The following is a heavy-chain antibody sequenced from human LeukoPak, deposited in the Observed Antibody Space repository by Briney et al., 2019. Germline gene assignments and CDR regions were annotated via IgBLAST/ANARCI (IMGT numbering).Heavy chain of an antibody. CDR2: TYYRSKWYN. J-gene: IGHJ4*02. CDR3: ARDRSWHFDY. V-gene: IGHV6-1*01. Sequence: SQTLSLTCAISGDCVSSSTAAWNWIRQSPSRGLEWLGRTYYRSKWYNDYAVSVKGRISINPDTSKNQFSLQLNSVTPEDTAVYYCARDRSWHFDYWGQGTLVTVSS. D-gene: IGHD6-13*01. CDR1: GDCVSSSTAA.